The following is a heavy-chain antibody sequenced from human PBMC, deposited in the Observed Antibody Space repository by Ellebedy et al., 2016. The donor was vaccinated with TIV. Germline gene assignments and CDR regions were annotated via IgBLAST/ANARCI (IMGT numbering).Heavy chain of an antibody. CDR2: IYYSGST. Sequence: MPSETLSLTCAVYGGSFSGYYWSWIRQPPGKGLEWIGYIYYSGSTNYNPSLKSRVTISVDTSKNQFSLKLSSVTAADTAVYYCARDRPGYSSGSYWGQGTLVTVSS. CDR3: ARDRPGYSSGSY. D-gene: IGHD6-19*01. V-gene: IGHV4-59*01. CDR1: GGSFSGYY. J-gene: IGHJ4*02.